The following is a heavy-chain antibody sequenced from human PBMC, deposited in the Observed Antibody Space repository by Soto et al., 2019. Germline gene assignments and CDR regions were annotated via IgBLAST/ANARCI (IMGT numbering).Heavy chain of an antibody. J-gene: IGHJ3*01. CDR1: GLTFGSRA. CDR2: ISYSADKT. CDR3: ARRARTATTNWGAFDV. D-gene: IGHD1-7*01. V-gene: IGHV3-23*01. Sequence: PGGSLRLSCVASGLTFGSRAMTWVRQAPGEGLQWVSTISYSADKTHYADSVKGRFTISRDNSRDTLFLQMNSLRADDAAVYYCARRARTATTNWGAFDVWGQGTMVTVSS.